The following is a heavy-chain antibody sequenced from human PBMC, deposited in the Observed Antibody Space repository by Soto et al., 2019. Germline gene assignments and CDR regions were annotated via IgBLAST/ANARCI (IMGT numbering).Heavy chain of an antibody. CDR2: FSGSGTST. CDR3: AKERIVATGFDY. Sequence: PGGSLRLSCAASGFTFSSYAMSWVRQAPGKGLEWVSAFSGSGTSTYYADSVKGRFTISRDNSKNTLYLQMNSLRAEDTAVYYCAKERIVATGFDYWGQGTLVTVSS. CDR1: GFTFSSYA. J-gene: IGHJ4*02. V-gene: IGHV3-23*01. D-gene: IGHD2-15*01.